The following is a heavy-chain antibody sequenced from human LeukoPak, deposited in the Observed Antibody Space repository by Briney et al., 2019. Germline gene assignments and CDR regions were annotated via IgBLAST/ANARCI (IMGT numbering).Heavy chain of an antibody. CDR1: GGSISSYY. Sequence: PSETLSLTCTVSGGSISSYYWSWLRQPPGKGLEWIGYIYYSGSTNYNPSLKSRVTISVDTSKNQFSLKLSSVTAADTAVYYCARASSSGWFSFDYWGQGTLVTVSS. V-gene: IGHV4-59*01. D-gene: IGHD6-19*01. CDR3: ARASSSGWFSFDY. CDR2: IYYSGST. J-gene: IGHJ4*02.